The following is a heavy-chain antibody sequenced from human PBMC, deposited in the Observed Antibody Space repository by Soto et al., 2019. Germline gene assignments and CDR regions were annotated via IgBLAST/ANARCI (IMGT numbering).Heavy chain of an antibody. CDR2: INSDGSST. D-gene: IGHD2-21*02. CDR3: ARDLAVTSFDY. V-gene: IGHV3-74*01. Sequence: GGSLRLSCAASGFTFSTYWMHWVRQTPGKGLVWVSRINSDGSSTTYADSVKGRFTISRDNAKNTLYLQMNTLRAEDTAVYYCARDLAVTSFDYWGQGALVTVSS. J-gene: IGHJ4*02. CDR1: GFTFSTYW.